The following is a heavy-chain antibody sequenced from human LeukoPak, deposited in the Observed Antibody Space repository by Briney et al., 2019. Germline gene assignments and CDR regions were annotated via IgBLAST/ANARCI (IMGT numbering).Heavy chain of an antibody. D-gene: IGHD5-12*01. CDR2: IGTAGDT. Sequence: GGSLRLSCAASGFTFSSYDMHWVRQATGKGLEWVSAIGTAGDTYYPGSVKGRFTISRENAKNSLNLQMNSLRAGDTAVYYCARGNSGYDFDYWGQGTLVTVSS. CDR3: ARGNSGYDFDY. CDR1: GFTFSSYD. J-gene: IGHJ4*02. V-gene: IGHV3-13*01.